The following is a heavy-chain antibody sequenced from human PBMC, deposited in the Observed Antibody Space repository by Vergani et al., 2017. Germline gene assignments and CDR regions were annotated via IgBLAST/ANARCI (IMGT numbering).Heavy chain of an antibody. V-gene: IGHV3-30*03. Sequence: QVQLVESGGGVVQPGRSLRLSCAASGFTFSSYGMHWVRQAPGKGLEWVAVISYDGSNKYYADSVKGRFTISRDNSKNTLYLQMNSLRAEDTAVYYCARDSTVKRGDYWGQGTLVTVSS. CDR1: GFTFSSYG. D-gene: IGHD4-17*01. CDR2: ISYDGSNK. J-gene: IGHJ4*02. CDR3: ARDSTVKRGDY.